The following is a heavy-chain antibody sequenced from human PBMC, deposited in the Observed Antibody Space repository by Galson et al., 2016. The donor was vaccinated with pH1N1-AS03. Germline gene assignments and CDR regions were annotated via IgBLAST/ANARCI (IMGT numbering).Heavy chain of an antibody. CDR2: IVPTFTAP. Sequence: SVKVSCKASGGTFRNFAISWVRQAPGQGLEWMGRIVPTFTAPKYAQKFQGRLTITADDSATTTYMDLSGLKLEDTAIYYCATIGAVPGLGGYWFDSWGQGTHVIFSS. CDR3: ATIGAVPGLGGYWFDS. CDR1: GGTFRNFA. V-gene: IGHV1-69*13. D-gene: IGHD6-19*01. J-gene: IGHJ5*01.